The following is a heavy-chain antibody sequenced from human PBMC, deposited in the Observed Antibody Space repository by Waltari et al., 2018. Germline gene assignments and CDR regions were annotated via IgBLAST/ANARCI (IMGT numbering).Heavy chain of an antibody. CDR2: IRRGGDKI. Sequence: QLVESGGGLVKPGGSLRLSCAASGFTFRTYNMNWVRQAPGKGLGWVFFIRRGGDKIKYADSVKGRVTSARDSGSVYLQMDSLRVEDTAVYFCARDRRRYVADYWGQGALVTVSS. CDR3: ARDRRRYVADY. D-gene: IGHD2-15*01. V-gene: IGHV3-21*02. CDR1: GFTFRTYN. J-gene: IGHJ4*02.